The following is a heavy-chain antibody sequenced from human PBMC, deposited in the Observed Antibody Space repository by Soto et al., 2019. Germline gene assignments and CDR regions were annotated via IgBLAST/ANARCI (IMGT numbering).Heavy chain of an antibody. V-gene: IGHV4-4*02. D-gene: IGHD2-15*01. CDR1: GGSISSSNW. J-gene: IGHJ4*02. CDR2: MYHSGST. Sequence: SETLSLTCAVSGGSISSSNWWSWVRQPPGKGLEWIGEMYHSGSTNYNPSPKSRVTISVDKSKNEFSLKLSSVTAADTAVYYWARELAIRCSGGSCYLLDSWGQGTLVTVSS. CDR3: ARELAIRCSGGSCYLLDS.